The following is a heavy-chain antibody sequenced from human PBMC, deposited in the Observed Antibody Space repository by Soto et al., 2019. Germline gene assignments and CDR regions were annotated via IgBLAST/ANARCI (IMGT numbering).Heavy chain of an antibody. CDR3: ARQRYPVISDVMDF. Sequence: VASVKLSCKASGYTFTGYYIHWVREAPGQGLEWMGWINPQTGGTSYAQKFQGRVTLSRDTSINTAYLELSRLTFDDAAVYFCARQRYPVISDVMDFWGQGTTVTGSS. CDR1: GYTFTGYY. V-gene: IGHV1-2*02. D-gene: IGHD2-21*01. CDR2: INPQTGGT. J-gene: IGHJ6*02.